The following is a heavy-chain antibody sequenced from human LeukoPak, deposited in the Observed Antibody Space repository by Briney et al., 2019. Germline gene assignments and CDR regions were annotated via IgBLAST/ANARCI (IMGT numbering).Heavy chain of an antibody. D-gene: IGHD2-15*01. V-gene: IGHV3-7*01. Sequence: GGSLRLSCAASGFTFDYYWMTWVRQAPGKGLEWLAKTKESGSEKYYVNSVKGRFTISRDNDKNSLYLQMNSLRVEDTAVYYCARGWGERGKCRGGTCNNPQFDYWGRGTLVTVSS. CDR3: ARGWGERGKCRGGTCNNPQFDY. J-gene: IGHJ4*02. CDR2: TKESGSEK. CDR1: GFTFDYYW.